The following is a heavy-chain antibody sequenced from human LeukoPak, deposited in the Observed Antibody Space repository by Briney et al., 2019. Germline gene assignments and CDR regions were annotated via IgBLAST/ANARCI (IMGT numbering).Heavy chain of an antibody. CDR1: GFTFSIYA. CDR2: IGSGGGSR. V-gene: IGHV3-23*01. Sequence: GGSLRLSCAASGFTFSIYAMSWVRQAPGKGLEWVSTIGSGGGSRYYADSVKGRFTISRDNSKNTLYLQMNSLRAEDTAVYYCASQSRVRYFDYWGQGTLVTVSS. J-gene: IGHJ4*02. CDR3: ASQSRVRYFDY.